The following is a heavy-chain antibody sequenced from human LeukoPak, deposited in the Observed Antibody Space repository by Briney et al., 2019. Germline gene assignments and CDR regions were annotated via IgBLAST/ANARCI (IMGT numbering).Heavy chain of an antibody. J-gene: IGHJ4*02. D-gene: IGHD3-16*01. V-gene: IGHV1-18*01. CDR2: ISAHNGNT. CDR1: GYTFTSYG. CDR3: ARDLRVITEGDFDY. Sequence: ASVKVSCRASGYTFTSYGISWVRQAPGQGLEWMGWISAHNGNTNYAQKLQGRVTMTTDTSTSTAYMELRSLRSDDTAVYYCARDLRVITEGDFDYWGQGTLVTVSS.